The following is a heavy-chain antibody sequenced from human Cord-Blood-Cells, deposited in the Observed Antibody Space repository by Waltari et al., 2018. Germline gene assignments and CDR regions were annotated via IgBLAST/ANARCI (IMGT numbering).Heavy chain of an antibody. V-gene: IGHV3-15*01. J-gene: IGHJ4*02. Sequence: EVQLVESGGGLVKPGGSLRLSCAASGFTFSNAWMSWVRQAPGKGLEWVGRIKSKPDGGTTDYAAPVKGRFTISRDDSKNTLYLQMNSLKTEDTAVYYCTTGWYFSYWGQGTLVTVSS. CDR2: IKSKPDGGTT. CDR3: TTGWYFSY. CDR1: GFTFSNAW. D-gene: IGHD6-19*01.